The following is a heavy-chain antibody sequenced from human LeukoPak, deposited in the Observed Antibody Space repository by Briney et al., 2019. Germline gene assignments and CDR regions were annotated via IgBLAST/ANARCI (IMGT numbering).Heavy chain of an antibody. CDR1: GGSISSGGYY. Sequence: SETLSLTCTVSGGSISSGGYYWSWIRQPAGKGLEWIGRIYTSGSTNYNPSLKSRVTISVDTSKNQFSLKLSSVTAADTAVYYCARDTDYVFDYWGQGTLVTVSS. V-gene: IGHV4-61*02. J-gene: IGHJ4*02. CDR3: ARDTDYVFDY. CDR2: IYTSGST. D-gene: IGHD3-10*02.